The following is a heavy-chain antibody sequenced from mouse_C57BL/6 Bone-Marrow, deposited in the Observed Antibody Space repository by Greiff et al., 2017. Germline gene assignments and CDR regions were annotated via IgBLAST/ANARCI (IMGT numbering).Heavy chain of an antibody. CDR3: ARWGGYSNSLYYYAMDY. J-gene: IGHJ4*01. D-gene: IGHD2-5*01. CDR1: GYTFTSYW. V-gene: IGHV1-59*01. Sequence: QVQLQQPGAELVRPGTSVKLSCKASGYTFTSYWMHWVKQRPGQGLEWIGVIDPSDSYTNYNQKFKGKATFTVDTSSSTAYMQLSSLTSEDSAVYYCARWGGYSNSLYYYAMDYWGQGTSVTVSA. CDR2: IDPSDSYT.